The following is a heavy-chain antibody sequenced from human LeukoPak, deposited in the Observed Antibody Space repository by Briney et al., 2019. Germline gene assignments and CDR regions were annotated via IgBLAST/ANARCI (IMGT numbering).Heavy chain of an antibody. J-gene: IGHJ4*02. CDR3: ARAGRIAVAGYFDY. Sequence: GGSLRLSCAASGFSFSSYGMHWVRQAPGKGLEWVAVISYDGSNKYYADSVKGRFTISRDNSKNTLYLQMNSLRAEDTAVYYCARAGRIAVAGYFDYWGQGTLVTVSS. CDR1: GFSFSSYG. CDR2: ISYDGSNK. V-gene: IGHV3-30*03. D-gene: IGHD6-19*01.